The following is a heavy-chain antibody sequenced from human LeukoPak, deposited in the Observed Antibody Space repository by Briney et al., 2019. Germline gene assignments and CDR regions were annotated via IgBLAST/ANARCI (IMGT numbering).Heavy chain of an antibody. CDR1: GFTFSNAW. V-gene: IGHV3-23*01. CDR3: AKDLYCSSTSCYMDV. CDR2: ISGSGGST. D-gene: IGHD2-2*01. Sequence: GGSLRLSRAASGFTFSNAWMSWVRQAPGKGLEWVSAISGSGGSTYYADSVKGRFTISRDNSNNTPYLQMNSLRAEDTAVYYCAKDLYCSSTSCYMDVWGKGTTVTVSS. J-gene: IGHJ6*03.